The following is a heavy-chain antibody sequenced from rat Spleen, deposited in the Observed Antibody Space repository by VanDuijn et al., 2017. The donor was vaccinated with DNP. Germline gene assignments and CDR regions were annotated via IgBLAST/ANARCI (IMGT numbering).Heavy chain of an antibody. CDR2: MWYDGDV. Sequence: QVQLKESGPGRVQPSETLSLTCTVSGFSLNSYSVSWVRQPAGKGPEWMGRMWYDGDVAYNSALKSRLSISRDTSRNQVFLKMNSLQTEDTAMYFCARTSYYDGSYYLGWFAYWGQGTLVTVSS. CDR1: GFSLNSYS. J-gene: IGHJ3*01. CDR3: ARTSYYDGSYYLGWFAY. D-gene: IGHD1-12*02. V-gene: IGHV2-34*01.